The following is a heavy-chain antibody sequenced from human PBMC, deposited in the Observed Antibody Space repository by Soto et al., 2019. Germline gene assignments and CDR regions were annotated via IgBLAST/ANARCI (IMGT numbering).Heavy chain of an antibody. V-gene: IGHV4-39*01. CDR3: ARLGFCSGGSCYIDAFDI. D-gene: IGHD2-15*01. Sequence: QLQLQESGPGLVKPSETLSLTCTVSGGSISSSSYYWGWIRQPPGKGLEWIGSIYYSGSTYYNPSLKSRVTISVDTSKNQFSLKLSSVTAADTAVYYCARLGFCSGGSCYIDAFDIWGQGTMVTVSS. CDR2: IYYSGST. J-gene: IGHJ3*02. CDR1: GGSISSSSYY.